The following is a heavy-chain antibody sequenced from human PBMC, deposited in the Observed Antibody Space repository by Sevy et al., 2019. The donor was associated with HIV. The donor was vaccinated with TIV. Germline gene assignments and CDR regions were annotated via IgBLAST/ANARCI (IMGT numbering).Heavy chain of an antibody. D-gene: IGHD2-8*01. Sequence: GGSLRLSCAASGFTFSSYDMNWVRQAPGKGLEWVSKISSTGSSIYYADSVKGRFTISRDNAKNSLNLQMNSLRAEDTAVYYCTRNGGAFDNGFDPWGQGTLVTVSS. CDR3: TRNGGAFDNGFDP. CDR2: ISSTGSSI. CDR1: GFTFSSYD. V-gene: IGHV3-48*03. J-gene: IGHJ5*02.